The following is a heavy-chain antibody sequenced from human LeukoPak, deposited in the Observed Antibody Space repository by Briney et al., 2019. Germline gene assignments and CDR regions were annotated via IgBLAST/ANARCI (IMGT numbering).Heavy chain of an antibody. Sequence: GGSLRLSCAASGFTFSSYSMNWVRQAPGKGLEWVSSISSSSSYIYYADSVKGRFTISRDNAKNSLYLQMNSLRAEDTAVYYCARETMVRGVHHFDYWGQGTLVTVSS. D-gene: IGHD3-10*01. CDR2: ISSSSSYI. J-gene: IGHJ4*02. CDR3: ARETMVRGVHHFDY. CDR1: GFTFSSYS. V-gene: IGHV3-21*04.